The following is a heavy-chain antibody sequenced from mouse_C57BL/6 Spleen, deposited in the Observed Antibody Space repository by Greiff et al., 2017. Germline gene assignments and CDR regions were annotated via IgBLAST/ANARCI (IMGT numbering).Heavy chain of an antibody. CDR2: ISYDGSN. CDR3: ARGYYGSRFAY. J-gene: IGHJ3*01. V-gene: IGHV3-6*01. CDR1: GYSITSGYY. D-gene: IGHD1-1*01. Sequence: EVKLMESGPGLVKPSQSLSLTCSVTGYSITSGYYWNWIRQFPGNKLEWMGYISYDGSNNYNPSLKNRISITRDTSKNQFFLKLNSVTTEDTATYYYARGYYGSRFAYWGQGTLVTVSA.